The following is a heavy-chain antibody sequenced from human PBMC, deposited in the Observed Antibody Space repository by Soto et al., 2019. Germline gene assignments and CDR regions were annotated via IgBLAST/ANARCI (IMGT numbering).Heavy chain of an antibody. CDR3: ASCLYSSGWYWYFDL. V-gene: IGHV1-69*02. Sequence: VQLVQSGAEVKKPGSSVKVSCKASGGTFSSYTISWVRQAPGQGLEWMGRIIPILGIANYAQKFQGRVTITAHKSTSTAYMELSSPRSEDTAVYYCASCLYSSGWYWYFDLWGRGTLVTVSS. CDR1: GGTFSSYT. J-gene: IGHJ2*01. D-gene: IGHD6-19*01. CDR2: IIPILGIA.